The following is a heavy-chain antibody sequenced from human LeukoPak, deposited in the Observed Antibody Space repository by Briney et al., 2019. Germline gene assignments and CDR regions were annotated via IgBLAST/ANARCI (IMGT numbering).Heavy chain of an antibody. Sequence: GGPLRLSCAASGFTFSSYGMHWVRQAPGKGLEWVAVIWYDGSNKYYADSVKSRFTISRDNSKNTLYLQMNSLRAEDTAVYYCARDGENYYGSGIDYWGQGTLVTVSS. CDR3: ARDGENYYGSGIDY. D-gene: IGHD3-10*01. V-gene: IGHV3-33*01. CDR2: IWYDGSNK. J-gene: IGHJ4*02. CDR1: GFTFSSYG.